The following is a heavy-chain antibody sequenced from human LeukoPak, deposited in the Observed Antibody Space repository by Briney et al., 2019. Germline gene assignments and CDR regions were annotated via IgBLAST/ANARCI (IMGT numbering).Heavy chain of an antibody. Sequence: PGGSLRLSCAASGFTVSNYEMNWVRQAPGKGLEWVSYISSGDSAMYYADSVKGRFTISRDNAKNSLYLQMNSLRAEDTAVYYCARAKAVAGTLAYWGQGTLVTVSS. V-gene: IGHV3-48*03. CDR2: ISSGDSAM. J-gene: IGHJ4*02. CDR3: ARAKAVAGTLAY. CDR1: GFTVSNYE. D-gene: IGHD6-19*01.